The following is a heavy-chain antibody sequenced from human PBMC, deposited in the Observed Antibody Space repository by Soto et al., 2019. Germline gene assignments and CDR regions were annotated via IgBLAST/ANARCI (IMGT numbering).Heavy chain of an antibody. V-gene: IGHV4-59*02. CDR1: VGSGSGSY. CDR2: VYYTGST. Sequence: SETLSLTGSVSVGSGSGSYWSWIRQCPGKGLEWLGYVYYTGSTNYSPSLRSRVSISVDTSKNEFSLRLSSVTAADTAVYFCARSVAVPGAHIDYWGQGTQVTVSS. CDR3: ARSVAVPGAHIDY. D-gene: IGHD6-19*01. J-gene: IGHJ4*02.